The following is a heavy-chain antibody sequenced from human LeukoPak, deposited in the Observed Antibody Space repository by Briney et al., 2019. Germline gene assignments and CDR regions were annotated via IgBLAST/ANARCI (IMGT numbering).Heavy chain of an antibody. CDR2: ISGSGGST. D-gene: IGHD2-21*01. CDR3: ARGVGMVMEGDSFDY. V-gene: IGHV3-23*01. CDR1: GFTFSSYA. J-gene: IGHJ4*02. Sequence: PGGSLRLSCAASGFTFSSYAMSWVRQAPGKGLEWVSAISGSGGSTYYADSVKGRFTISRDNSKNTLYLQMNSLRDADTAVYYCARGVGMVMEGDSFDYWGQGTLVTVSS.